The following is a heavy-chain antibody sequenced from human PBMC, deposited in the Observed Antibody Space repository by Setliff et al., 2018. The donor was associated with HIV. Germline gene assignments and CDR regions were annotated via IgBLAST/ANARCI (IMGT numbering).Heavy chain of an antibody. D-gene: IGHD3-10*01. CDR1: GYTVAEFS. J-gene: IGHJ6*02. CDR2: FEPKDGVT. V-gene: IGHV1-24*01. Sequence: ASVKVSCKVYGYTVAEFSMHWVRQAPGKGLEWVAGFEPKDGVTFYAQNFQGRVTMTEDTSTDTAYMELSSLRSEDTAVYYCATDPGSLIWFGGSKVNVWGQGTTVTVSS. CDR3: ATDPGSLIWFGGSKVNV.